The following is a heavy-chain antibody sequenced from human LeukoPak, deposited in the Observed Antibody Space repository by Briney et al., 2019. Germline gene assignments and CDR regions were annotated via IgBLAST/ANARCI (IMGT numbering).Heavy chain of an antibody. CDR3: ARDFFVQPPRIAVAGTTRGSVDP. Sequence: GGSLRLSCAASGFTFSSYSMNWVRQAPGKGLEWVSSISSSSSYIYYADSVKGRFTISRDNAKNSLYLQMNSLRAEDTAVYYCARDFFVQPPRIAVAGTTRGSVDPWGQGTLVTVSS. D-gene: IGHD6-19*01. J-gene: IGHJ5*02. V-gene: IGHV3-21*01. CDR2: ISSSSSYI. CDR1: GFTFSSYS.